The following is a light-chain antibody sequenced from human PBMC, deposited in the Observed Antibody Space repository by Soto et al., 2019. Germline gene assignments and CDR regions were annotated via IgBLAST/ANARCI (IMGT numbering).Light chain of an antibody. CDR1: QSVLYSSNNKNY. CDR3: QQYYTTPYT. Sequence: DIVMTQSPDSLAVSLGERATIICKSSQSVLYSSNNKNYLAWYQQKPGQPPKLLIYWASTREFGVPDRFSGSGSGTDFTLTISSLQAEDVAVYYCQQYYTTPYTFGQGTKLEI. V-gene: IGKV4-1*01. CDR2: WAS. J-gene: IGKJ2*01.